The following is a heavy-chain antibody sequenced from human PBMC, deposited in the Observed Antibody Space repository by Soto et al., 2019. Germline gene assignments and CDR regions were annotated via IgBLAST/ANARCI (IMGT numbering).Heavy chain of an antibody. Sequence: GRSLRLSCAASGFTFSNYGIHWVRQAPGKGLEWVAVIWYDGGYKYNADSVKGRFTISRDNSKNTLYLQMNSLRAEDTAVYHCARSRGSRCHYTDYFSFWGKGT. CDR2: IWYDGGYK. D-gene: IGHD3-10*01. V-gene: IGHV3-33*01. J-gene: IGHJ4*02. CDR1: GFTFSNYG. CDR3: ARSRGSRCHYTDYFSF.